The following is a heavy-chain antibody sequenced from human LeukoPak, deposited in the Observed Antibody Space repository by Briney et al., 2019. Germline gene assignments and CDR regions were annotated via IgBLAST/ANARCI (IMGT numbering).Heavy chain of an antibody. CDR1: GYTFTGYY. Sequence: GASVKVSCKASGYTFTGYYMHWVRQAPGQGLEWMGRINPNSGGTNYAQKFQGRVTMTRDTSISTAYMELSRLRSDDTAVYYCARDLDYYGSGSCYFPLDYWGQGTLVTVSS. CDR3: ARDLDYYGSGSCYFPLDY. J-gene: IGHJ4*02. CDR2: INPNSGGT. V-gene: IGHV1-2*06. D-gene: IGHD3-10*01.